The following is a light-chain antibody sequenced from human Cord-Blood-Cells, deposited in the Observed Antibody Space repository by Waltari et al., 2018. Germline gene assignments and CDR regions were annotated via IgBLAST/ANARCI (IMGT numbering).Light chain of an antibody. CDR3: QQYNSYSPT. Sequence: DIQMTQSPSTLSASVGDRVTITCRASQSISSWLACYQQKPGKDPRLLIYQASSLESGVPSRFSGSGSGTEVALTLSSLQPDDFATYDCQQYNSYSPTFGQGTKVEIK. CDR2: QAS. V-gene: IGKV1-5*03. CDR1: QSISSW. J-gene: IGKJ1*01.